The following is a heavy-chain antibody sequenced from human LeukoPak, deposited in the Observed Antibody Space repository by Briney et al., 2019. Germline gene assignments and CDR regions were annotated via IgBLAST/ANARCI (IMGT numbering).Heavy chain of an antibody. V-gene: IGHV3-23*01. CDR3: ARVSEGGCSSTSCYLYYYYYGMDV. J-gene: IGHJ6*02. Sequence: GGSLRLSCAASGFTFSRYAMSWVRQAPGKGLEWVSALGVSVSGYGGSTYYADSVKGRFTISRDNSKNTLYLQMNSLRAEDTAVYYCARVSEGGCSSTSCYLYYYYYGMDVWGQGTTVTVSS. CDR1: GFTFSRYA. D-gene: IGHD2-2*01. CDR2: LGVSVSGYGGST.